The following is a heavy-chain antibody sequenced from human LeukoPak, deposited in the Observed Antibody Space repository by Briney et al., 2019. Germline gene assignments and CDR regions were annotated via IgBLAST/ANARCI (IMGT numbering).Heavy chain of an antibody. CDR2: IRYNGSNK. CDR3: AKEYYGSGSYSYYYYYMDV. J-gene: IGHJ6*03. Sequence: PGGSLRLSCAASGFTFSSYGMHWVRQAPGKGLEWVAFIRYNGSNKYYADSVKGRFTISRDNSQNTLYLQMNSLSAEDTAVSYCAKEYYGSGSYSYYYYYMDVWGQGTPVTVSS. CDR1: GFTFSSYG. D-gene: IGHD3-10*01. V-gene: IGHV3-30*02.